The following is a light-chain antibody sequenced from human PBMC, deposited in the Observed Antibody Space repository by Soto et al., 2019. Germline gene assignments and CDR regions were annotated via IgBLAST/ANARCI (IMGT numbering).Light chain of an antibody. Sequence: ELVLTQSPARLCLCPGAIAKLSGSSSQSFSSYLAWYQQKPGQAPRLLIYDASNRATGIPARFSGSGSGTDFTLTISSLEPEDFAVYYCQKRSNWPINCGKGQRRAIK. CDR3: QKRSNWPIN. CDR2: DAS. CDR1: QSFSSY. V-gene: IGKV3-11*01. J-gene: IGKJ5*01.